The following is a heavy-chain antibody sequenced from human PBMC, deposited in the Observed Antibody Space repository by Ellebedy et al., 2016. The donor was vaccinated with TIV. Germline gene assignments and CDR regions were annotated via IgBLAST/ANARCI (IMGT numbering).Heavy chain of an antibody. CDR3: AREVGDIVVVPAAIGPRTGYMDV. CDR1: GGTFSSYA. J-gene: IGHJ6*03. D-gene: IGHD2-2*01. Sequence: SVKVSCXASGGTFSSYAISWVRQAPGQGLEWMGGIIPIFGTANYAQKFQGRVTITADESTSTAYMELSSLRSEDTAVYYCAREVGDIVVVPAAIGPRTGYMDVWGKGTTVTVSS. V-gene: IGHV1-69*13. CDR2: IIPIFGTA.